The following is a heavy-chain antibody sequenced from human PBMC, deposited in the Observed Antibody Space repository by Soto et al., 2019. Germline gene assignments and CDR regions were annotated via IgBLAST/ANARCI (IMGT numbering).Heavy chain of an antibody. J-gene: IGHJ4*02. D-gene: IGHD4-17*01. Sequence: QVQLQESGPGLVKPSQTLSLTCAVSGGSISSGDYHWSWIRQPPGKGLEWIGYIYYSGSTYYNPALNSRVTIPVDTSKNKFSLKLSSVTAADTAVYYCARERGDYGVNSGNSWGQGTLVTVSS. CDR2: IYYSGST. CDR1: GGSISSGDYH. CDR3: ARERGDYGVNSGNS. V-gene: IGHV4-30-4*01.